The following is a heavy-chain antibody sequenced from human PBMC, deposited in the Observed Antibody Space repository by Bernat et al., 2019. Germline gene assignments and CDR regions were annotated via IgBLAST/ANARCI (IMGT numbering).Heavy chain of an antibody. CDR2: ISYDGSNK. CDR1: GFTFSSYG. D-gene: IGHD6-13*01. CDR3: AKGGYSSTLYYYYYYGMDV. Sequence: QVQLVESGGGVVQPGRSLRLSCAASGFTFSSYGMHWVRQAPGKGLEWVAVISYDGSNKYYADSVKGRFTISRDNSKNTLYLQMNSLRAEDTAVYYCAKGGYSSTLYYYYYYGMDVWGQGTTVTISS. J-gene: IGHJ6*02. V-gene: IGHV3-30*18.